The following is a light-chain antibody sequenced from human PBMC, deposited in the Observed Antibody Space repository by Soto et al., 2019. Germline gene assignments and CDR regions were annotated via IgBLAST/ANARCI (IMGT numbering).Light chain of an antibody. Sequence: EIVLTQSPATLSLFPGERATLSCRASQSVSSYLAWYQQKPGQAPRLLIYDASNRATGIPARFSGSGSETDFTLTISSLEPEDFAVYYCQHRSNWPRTFGQGTKVEIK. CDR1: QSVSSY. V-gene: IGKV3-11*01. CDR2: DAS. CDR3: QHRSNWPRT. J-gene: IGKJ1*01.